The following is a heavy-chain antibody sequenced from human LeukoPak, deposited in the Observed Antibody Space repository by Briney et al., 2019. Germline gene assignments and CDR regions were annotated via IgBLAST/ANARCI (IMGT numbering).Heavy chain of an antibody. J-gene: IGHJ4*02. CDR2: IKQDGSDK. Sequence: PGGSLRLSCTPSGLTFSIYWMSWARQGPGEGLEWVANIKQDGSDKYYVDSVKGRFTVSRDNAKNSLYLQMNSLRAEDTAVYYCTRGRVDYWGQGTLVTVSS. V-gene: IGHV3-7*01. CDR3: TRGRVDY. CDR1: GLTFSIYW.